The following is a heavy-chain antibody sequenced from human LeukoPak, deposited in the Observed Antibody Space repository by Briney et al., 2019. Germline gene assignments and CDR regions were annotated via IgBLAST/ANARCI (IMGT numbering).Heavy chain of an antibody. V-gene: IGHV3-30-3*01. D-gene: IGHD3-22*01. CDR3: ARDHYDSSGHSGY. J-gene: IGHJ4*02. CDR2: ISYDGSNK. CDR1: GFTFSSYA. Sequence: GGSLRLSCAASGFTFSSYAMHWVRQAPGKGLEWVAVISYDGSNKYYADSVKGRFTISRDNSKNTLYLQMNSLRAEDTAVYYCARDHYDSSGHSGYWGQGTLVTVSS.